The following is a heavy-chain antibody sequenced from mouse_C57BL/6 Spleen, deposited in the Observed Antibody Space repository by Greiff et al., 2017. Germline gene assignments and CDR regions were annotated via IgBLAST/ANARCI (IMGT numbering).Heavy chain of an antibody. CDR2: INPSNGGT. D-gene: IGHD2-3*01. Sequence: QVQLQQPGTELVKPGASVKLSCKASGYTFTSYWMHWVKQRPVQGLEWIGNINPSNGGTNYNEKFKSKATLTVDKSSSTAYMQLSSLTSEDSAVYCCASDDGYYFFFDCWGRGTTLTVSS. V-gene: IGHV1-53*01. CDR3: ASDDGYYFFFDC. CDR1: GYTFTSYW. J-gene: IGHJ2*01.